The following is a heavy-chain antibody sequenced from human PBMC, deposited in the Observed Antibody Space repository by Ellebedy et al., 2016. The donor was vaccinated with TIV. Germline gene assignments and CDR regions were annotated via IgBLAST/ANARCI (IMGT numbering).Heavy chain of an antibody. CDR1: GFTFSSYS. V-gene: IGHV3-21*01. D-gene: IGHD3-22*01. CDR3: ARAIISYDSSGYYPNYYYYGMDV. CDR2: ISSSSSYI. J-gene: IGHJ6*02. Sequence: LSLTCAASGFTFSSYSMNWVRQAPGKGLEWVSSISSSSSYIYYADSVKGRFTISRDNAKNSLYLQMNSLRAEDTAVYYCARAIISYDSSGYYPNYYYYGMDVWGQGTTVTVSS.